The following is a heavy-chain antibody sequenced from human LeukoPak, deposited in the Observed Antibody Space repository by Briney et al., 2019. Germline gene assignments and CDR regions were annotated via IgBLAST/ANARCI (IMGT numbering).Heavy chain of an antibody. V-gene: IGHV1-8*01. CDR2: MNPNSGNT. J-gene: IGHJ4*02. CDR1: EYTFTSCD. D-gene: IGHD6-19*01. CDR3: TRGSSGRRDN. Sequence: GASVTVSYTASEYTFTSCDINWVRQAPGQGLEWMGWMNPNSGNTGYGQRFQGRITMTRDISIGTAYVELSNLTSEDTAIYYCTRGSSGRRDNWGQGTLVTVSA.